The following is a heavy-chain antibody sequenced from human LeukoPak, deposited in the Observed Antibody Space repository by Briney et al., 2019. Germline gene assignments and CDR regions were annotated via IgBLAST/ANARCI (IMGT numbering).Heavy chain of an antibody. CDR2: IYSDTST. CDR1: GFTVSNNY. CDR3: AKLAAPSGYWYFDL. Sequence: GGSLRLSCAASGFTVSNNYMGWVRQAPGKGLDWVSNIYSDTSTYYADSVKGRFTIFRDNSKNTLYLQMNSLRAEDTAVYYCAKLAAPSGYWYFDLWGRGTLVTVSS. V-gene: IGHV3-66*01. D-gene: IGHD6-13*01. J-gene: IGHJ2*01.